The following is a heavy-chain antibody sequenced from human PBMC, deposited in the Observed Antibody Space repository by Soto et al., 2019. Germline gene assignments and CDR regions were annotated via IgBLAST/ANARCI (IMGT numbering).Heavy chain of an antibody. Sequence: SETLSLTCTVSGGSISSSSYYWGWIRQPPGKGLEWIGSIYYSGSTYYNPSLKSRVTISVDTSKNQFSLKLSSVTAADTAVYYCARSTLEGYGSGSYPYYFDYWGQGTLVTVSS. CDR1: GGSISSSSYY. CDR3: ARSTLEGYGSGSYPYYFDY. J-gene: IGHJ4*02. V-gene: IGHV4-39*01. D-gene: IGHD3-10*01. CDR2: IYYSGST.